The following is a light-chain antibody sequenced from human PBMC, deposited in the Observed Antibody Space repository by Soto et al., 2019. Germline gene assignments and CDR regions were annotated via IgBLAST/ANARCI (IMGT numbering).Light chain of an antibody. CDR1: QSLVYSDGNTY. Sequence: DVVMTQSPLSLPVTLGQPASISCRSSQSLVYSDGNTYLNWFQQRPGQSPRRLIYKVSNRDSGVPDRFSGSASGSDVTLKISGVEAEDVGVYYCMQGTRWPLPFGGGTKVEIK. CDR3: MQGTRWPLP. J-gene: IGKJ4*01. CDR2: KVS. V-gene: IGKV2-30*01.